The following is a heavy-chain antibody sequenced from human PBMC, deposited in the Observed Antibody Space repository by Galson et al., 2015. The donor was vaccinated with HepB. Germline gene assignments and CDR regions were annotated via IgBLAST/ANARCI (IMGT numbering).Heavy chain of an antibody. J-gene: IGHJ4*02. Sequence: SLRLSCAASGFTFSSYSMHWVRQAPGKGLEWVASITSISSNIYYADSVKGRFTISRDNAKNTLYLQMNSLRSEDTAVYYRARGRSTPPYYYDSSGYYLLGYWGQGTLVTVSS. V-gene: IGHV3-21*01. CDR3: ARGRSTPPYYYDSSGYYLLGY. CDR1: GFTFSSYS. D-gene: IGHD3-22*01. CDR2: ITSISSNI.